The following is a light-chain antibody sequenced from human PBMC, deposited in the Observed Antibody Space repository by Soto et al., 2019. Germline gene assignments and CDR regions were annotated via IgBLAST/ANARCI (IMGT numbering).Light chain of an antibody. Sequence: VITRFPATLSWSPGEGPPSSCRPSQSIRSTLARYQQKPGQAPRLLIYGASTRATGIPARFSGSGSGTEFTLTISSLQSEDFAVYYCQHYNHWLWTFGQGTKVDIK. J-gene: IGKJ1*01. CDR3: QHYNHWLWT. V-gene: IGKV3-15*01. CDR2: GAS. CDR1: QSIRST.